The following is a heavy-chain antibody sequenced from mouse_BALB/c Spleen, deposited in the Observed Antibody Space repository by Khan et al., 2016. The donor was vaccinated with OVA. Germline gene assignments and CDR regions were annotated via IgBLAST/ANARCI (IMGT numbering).Heavy chain of an antibody. CDR2: INPHIGET. Sequence: EVKLEESGPELVKPGASVKISCKASGYSFTGYFMNWVMQSHGKSLEWIGRINPHIGETFYNQKFTGKATLTVDESSSTAHMELRSLASEDSAVYYGARKNGSDFDYWGQGTTLTVSS. J-gene: IGHJ2*01. CDR3: ARKNGSDFDY. V-gene: IGHV1-20*02. D-gene: IGHD1-1*01. CDR1: GYSFTGYF.